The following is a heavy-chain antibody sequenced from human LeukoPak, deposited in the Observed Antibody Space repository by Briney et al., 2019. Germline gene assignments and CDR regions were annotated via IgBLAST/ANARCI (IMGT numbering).Heavy chain of an antibody. D-gene: IGHD5-18*01. V-gene: IGHV3-23*01. CDR3: ATNTAFDY. CDR1: GFTFSTYA. CDR2: ISGSGDST. J-gene: IGHJ4*02. Sequence: GGSLRLSCAASGFTFSTYALSWVRQAPGKGLEWVSTISGSGDSTFNADSVKGRFTISRDNSKNTLYLQMNSLRAEDTAVYYCATNTAFDYWGQGTLVTVSS.